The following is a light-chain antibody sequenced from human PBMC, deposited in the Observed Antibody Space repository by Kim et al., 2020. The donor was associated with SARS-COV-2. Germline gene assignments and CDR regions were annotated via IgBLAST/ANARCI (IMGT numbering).Light chain of an antibody. Sequence: SPGKRATLSCRASQSVSSRSLAWYQQKPGQAPRLLIYGASSRATGIPDRFSGSGSGTDFTLTLSRLGPEDFAVYYCQQYGGSPLTFGGGTKVDIK. V-gene: IGKV3-20*01. J-gene: IGKJ4*01. CDR2: GAS. CDR3: QQYGGSPLT. CDR1: QSVSSRS.